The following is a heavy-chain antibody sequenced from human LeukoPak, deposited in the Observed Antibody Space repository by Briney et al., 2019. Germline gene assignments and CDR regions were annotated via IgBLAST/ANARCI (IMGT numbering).Heavy chain of an antibody. J-gene: IGHJ4*02. D-gene: IGHD4-17*01. Sequence: GRSLRLSCADSGFSFNTYSMNWVRQAPGKGLEWVSSISPSSDGIFYADSLRGRFTVSRDNAKNLLYLHLNSLRVEDTAVYFCVRDNFGDYLPFFWGQGTLVTVSS. CDR1: GFSFNTYS. CDR2: ISPSSDGI. CDR3: VRDNFGDYLPFF. V-gene: IGHV3-21*01.